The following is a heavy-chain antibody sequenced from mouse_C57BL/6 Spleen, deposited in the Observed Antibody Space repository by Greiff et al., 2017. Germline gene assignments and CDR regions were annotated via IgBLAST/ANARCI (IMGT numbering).Heavy chain of an antibody. CDR3: GAIYYGYAWFAY. D-gene: IGHD2-2*01. J-gene: IGHJ3*01. Sequence: VQLQQSVAELVRPGASVKLSCTASGFNIKNTYMHWVKQRPEQGLEWIGRIDPANGNTKYAPKFQGKATLTADTSSNTAYMQLSSLTSEDTAIYYCGAIYYGYAWFAYWGQGTLVTVSA. CDR1: GFNIKNTY. CDR2: IDPANGNT. V-gene: IGHV14-3*01.